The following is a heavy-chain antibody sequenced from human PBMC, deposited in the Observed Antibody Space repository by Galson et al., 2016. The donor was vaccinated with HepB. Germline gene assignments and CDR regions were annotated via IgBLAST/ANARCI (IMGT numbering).Heavy chain of an antibody. Sequence: SVKVSCKASGGTFRRSAISWVRQAPGQGPQWMGGIIPIFGSPNYALKFQGRVTITADESTSTAYMELSSLRSEDTAIYYCATNTGWGTGGIYYNYRMEVWGQGTTVTVSS. CDR1: GGTFRRSA. J-gene: IGHJ6*02. CDR3: ATNTGWGTGGIYYNYRMEV. CDR2: IIPIFGSP. V-gene: IGHV1-69*13. D-gene: IGHD7-27*01.